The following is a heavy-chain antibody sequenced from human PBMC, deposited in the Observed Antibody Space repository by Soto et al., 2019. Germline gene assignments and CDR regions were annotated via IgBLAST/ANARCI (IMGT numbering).Heavy chain of an antibody. CDR2: IIPVLGVV. D-gene: IGHD2-15*01. V-gene: IGHV1-69*02. Sequence: QVQLVQSGAEVKKPGSSVRVSCKTSGASFSSDTITWVRQAPGQGLEWMGRIIPVLGVVDHAQKFQGRIRITADKSTSTAYMELSSLRSEDTATFYCARGGGAAAFPLEDWGKGTLVSVPS. CDR3: ARGGGAAAFPLED. J-gene: IGHJ4*02. CDR1: GASFSSDT.